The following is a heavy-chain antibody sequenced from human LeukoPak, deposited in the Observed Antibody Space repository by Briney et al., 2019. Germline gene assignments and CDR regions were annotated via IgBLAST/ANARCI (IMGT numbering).Heavy chain of an antibody. J-gene: IGHJ2*01. V-gene: IGHV4-39*01. CDR3: ARRGTDWAVLLKWYFDL. D-gene: IGHD3-16*01. Sequence: SETLPLTCTVSGGSISSSSYYWGWIRQPPGKGLEWIGSIYYSGSTYYNPSLKSRVTISVDTSKNQFSLKLSSVTAADTAVYYCARRGTDWAVLLKWYFDLWGRGTLVTVSS. CDR1: GGSISSSSYY. CDR2: IYYSGST.